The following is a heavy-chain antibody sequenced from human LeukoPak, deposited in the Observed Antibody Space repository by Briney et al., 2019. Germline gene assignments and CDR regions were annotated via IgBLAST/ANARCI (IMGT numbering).Heavy chain of an antibody. V-gene: IGHV1-2*02. D-gene: IGHD3-10*01. CDR1: GYTFSAYS. CDR3: ARDVTMVRGVLDY. J-gene: IGHJ4*02. Sequence: ASVKVSCKASGYTFSAYSIHWVRQAPGQGLEWMGWINPDSGDTNYAQKFQGRVTMTRDTSISTAYMELSRLRSDDTAVYYCARDVTMVRGVLDYWGQGTLVTVSS. CDR2: INPDSGDT.